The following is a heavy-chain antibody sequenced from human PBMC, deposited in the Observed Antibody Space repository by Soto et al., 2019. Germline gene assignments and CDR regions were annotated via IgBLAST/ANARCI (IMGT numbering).Heavy chain of an antibody. V-gene: IGHV3-23*01. D-gene: IGHD5-18*01. CDR1: GFMFSNYA. Sequence: PGWSLRLSCAASGFMFSNYAMGWVRQAPGRGLEWVSAITGSGGGTYYADSVKGRVTVSRDNSKNTLYLQMHSLRAEDTAILFCAKWDTHALISPTVGGNYYSYDMDVWGQGTRANGSS. CDR2: ITGSGGGT. CDR3: AKWDTHALISPTVGGNYYSYDMDV. J-gene: IGHJ6*02.